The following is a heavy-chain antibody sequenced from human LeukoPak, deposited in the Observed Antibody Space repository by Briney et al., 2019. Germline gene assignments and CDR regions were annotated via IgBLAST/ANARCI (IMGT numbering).Heavy chain of an antibody. J-gene: IGHJ4*02. D-gene: IGHD3-3*01. CDR3: VRGHDSFDY. V-gene: IGHV3-72*01. CDR2: SRNKDHRYST. CDR1: GFTFSDHY. Sequence: GGSLRLSCAVSGFTFSDHYMDWVRQAAGKGLEWVGRSRNKDHRYSTEYAASVKGRFTISRDESKNSLYLQMNSLRIEDTAIYYCVRGHDSFDYWGPRTLVTVSS.